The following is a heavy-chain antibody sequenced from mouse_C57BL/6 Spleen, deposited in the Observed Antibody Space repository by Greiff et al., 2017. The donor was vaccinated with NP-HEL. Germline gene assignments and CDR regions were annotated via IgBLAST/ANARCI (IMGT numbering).Heavy chain of an antibody. CDR1: GYTFTDYY. D-gene: IGHD2-2*01. CDR3: APIYYGYDNGDY. Sequence: EVQLQQSGPELVKPGASVKISCKASGYTFTDYYMNWVKQSHGKSLEWIGDINPNNGGTSYNQKFKGKATLTVDKSSSTAYMELRSLTSEDSAVYYCAPIYYGYDNGDYWGQGTTLTVSS. J-gene: IGHJ2*01. CDR2: INPNNGGT. V-gene: IGHV1-26*01.